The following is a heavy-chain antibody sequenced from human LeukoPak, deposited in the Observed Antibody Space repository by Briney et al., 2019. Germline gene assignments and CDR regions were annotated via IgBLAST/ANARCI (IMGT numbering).Heavy chain of an antibody. CDR2: IYYSGST. Sequence: SETLSLTCTVSGGSISSSSYCWGWIRQPPGKGLEWIGSIYYSGSTYYNPSLKSRVTISVDTSKNQFSLKLSSVTAADTAVYYCARDRGPRRRYFDYWGQGTLVTVSS. CDR1: GGSISSSSYC. J-gene: IGHJ4*02. CDR3: ARDRGPRRRYFDY. D-gene: IGHD3-10*01. V-gene: IGHV4-39*07.